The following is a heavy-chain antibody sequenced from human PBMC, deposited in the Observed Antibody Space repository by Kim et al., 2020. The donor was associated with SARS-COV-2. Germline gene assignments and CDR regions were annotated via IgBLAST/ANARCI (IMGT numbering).Heavy chain of an antibody. V-gene: IGHV4-39*01. J-gene: IGHJ3*02. D-gene: IGHD6-19*01. Sequence: SETLSLTCTVSGGSISSSSYYWGWIRQPSGKGLEWIGSIYYSGSTYYNPSLKSRVTISVDTSKNQFSLKLSSVTAADTAVYYCASQLTSSGWPLDIWGQGTMVTVSS. CDR1: GGSISSSSYY. CDR3: ASQLTSSGWPLDI. CDR2: IYYSGST.